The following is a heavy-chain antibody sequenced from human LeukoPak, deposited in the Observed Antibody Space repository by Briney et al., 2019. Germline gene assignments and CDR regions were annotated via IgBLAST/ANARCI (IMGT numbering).Heavy chain of an antibody. CDR1: GGSISSSSYY. CDR3: ARMNGSGSYAYFDY. V-gene: IGHV4-39*01. CDR2: IYYSGST. Sequence: PSETLSLTCTVSGGSISSSSYYWGWIRQPPGKGLEWIGSIYYSGSTYYNPSLKSRVTISVDTSKKQFSLKLSSVTAADTAVYYCARMNGSGSYAYFDYWGQGTLVTVSS. J-gene: IGHJ4*02. D-gene: IGHD3-10*01.